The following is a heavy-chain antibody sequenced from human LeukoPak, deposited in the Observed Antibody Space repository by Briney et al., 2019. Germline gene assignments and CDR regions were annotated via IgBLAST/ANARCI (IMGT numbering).Heavy chain of an antibody. CDR2: IYYSGST. CDR1: GGSISSGDYY. V-gene: IGHV4-30-4*01. Sequence: PSETLSLTCTVSGGSISSGDYYWGWLRQPPGRGLEWIGYIYYSGSTYYNPSLKSRVTISVDTSKNQFSLKLSSVTAADTAVYYCARGRRRYNWNESFDYWGQGTLVTVSS. D-gene: IGHD1-1*01. CDR3: ARGRRRYNWNESFDY. J-gene: IGHJ4*01.